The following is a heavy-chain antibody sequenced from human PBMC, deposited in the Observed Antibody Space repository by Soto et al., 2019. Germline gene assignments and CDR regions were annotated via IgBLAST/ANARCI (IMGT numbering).Heavy chain of an antibody. J-gene: IGHJ5*02. CDR1: EFTFSSNA. CDR2: ITGSGSTI. D-gene: IGHD6-13*01. Sequence: EVQLLESGGGLVQPGGSLRLSCAASEFTFSSNAMHWVRQAPGKGLEWVSGITGSGSTIFYADSVKGRFTISRDNFKNTLSLHMSSLRAEDTAIYYCAKDFTAYLSSWFHIWGQGTLVTVSS. V-gene: IGHV3-23*01. CDR3: AKDFTAYLSSWFHI.